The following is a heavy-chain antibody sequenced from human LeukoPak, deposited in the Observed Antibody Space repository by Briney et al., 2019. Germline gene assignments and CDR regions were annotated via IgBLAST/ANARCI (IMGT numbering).Heavy chain of an antibody. V-gene: IGHV4-59*01. D-gene: IGHD4-17*01. Sequence: PSETLSLTCTVSGVSLSGNYWSWIRQPPGKGLEWIGYIFYTGSTNYNPSLQSRVTILLDTSKNQFSLKLSSVSAADTAVYYCARVVSHGYSDYWDQGTLVTVSS. J-gene: IGHJ4*02. CDR3: ARVVSHGYSDY. CDR1: GVSLSGNY. CDR2: IFYTGST.